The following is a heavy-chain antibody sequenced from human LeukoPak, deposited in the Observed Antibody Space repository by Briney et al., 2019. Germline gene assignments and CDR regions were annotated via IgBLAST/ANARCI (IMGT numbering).Heavy chain of an antibody. J-gene: IGHJ6*03. CDR1: GFTFSSYA. V-gene: IGHV3-23*01. D-gene: IGHD3-3*01. CDR2: ISGSGGST. Sequence: GGSLRLSCAASGFTFSSYAMSWVRQAPGKGQEWVSAISGSGGSTYYADSVKGRFTISRDNSKNTLYLQMNTLRAEDTAVYYCAKGSGFSYYYYYMDVWGKGTTVTVSS. CDR3: AKGSGFSYYYYYMDV.